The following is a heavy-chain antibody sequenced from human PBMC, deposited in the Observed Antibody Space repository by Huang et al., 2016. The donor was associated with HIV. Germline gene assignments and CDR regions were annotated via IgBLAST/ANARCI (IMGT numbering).Heavy chain of an antibody. V-gene: IGHV1-69*01. Sequence: QVQLVQSGAEVKKPGSAVKVSCKASGGSFGNHVFSWVRQGPGQGLGWSGGIIPICGTTNDAQKFQGRVTITAAESTGTAYLELSSLRSEDTAVYFCARESNIVVVPHTIKFFDYWGQGTLVTVSS. CDR1: GGSFGNHV. J-gene: IGHJ4*02. CDR2: IIPICGTT. CDR3: ARESNIVVVPHTIKFFDY. D-gene: IGHD2-2*01.